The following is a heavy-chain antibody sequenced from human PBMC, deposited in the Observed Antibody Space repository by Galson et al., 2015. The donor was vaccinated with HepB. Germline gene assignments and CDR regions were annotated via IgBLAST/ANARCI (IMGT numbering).Heavy chain of an antibody. Sequence: SLRLSCAVSGFTFSSYWMHWVRQAPGKGLVWVSRIKSDGSSTSYADSVKGRFTTSRDNAKNTLYLQMNSLRAEDTAVYYCARDRGELLWFGETDPDAFDIWGQGTMVTVSS. J-gene: IGHJ3*02. CDR1: GFTFSSYW. CDR3: ARDRGELLWFGETDPDAFDI. CDR2: IKSDGSST. V-gene: IGHV3-74*01. D-gene: IGHD3-10*01.